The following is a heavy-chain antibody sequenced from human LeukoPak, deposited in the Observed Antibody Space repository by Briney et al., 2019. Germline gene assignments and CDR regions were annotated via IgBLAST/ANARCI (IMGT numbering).Heavy chain of an antibody. D-gene: IGHD3-10*01. Sequence: PGGSLRLSCAASGFTFSSYWMSWVRQAPGKGLEWVANIKQDGSEKYYVDSVKGRFTISRDNAKNSLYLQMNSLRAEDTAVYYCARDLILWFGELFSAGGYFDYWGQGTLVTVFS. J-gene: IGHJ4*02. CDR3: ARDLILWFGELFSAGGYFDY. CDR2: IKQDGSEK. CDR1: GFTFSSYW. V-gene: IGHV3-7*01.